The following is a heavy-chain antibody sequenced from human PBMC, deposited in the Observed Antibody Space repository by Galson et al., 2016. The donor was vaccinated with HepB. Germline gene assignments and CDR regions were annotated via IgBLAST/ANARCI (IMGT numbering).Heavy chain of an antibody. CDR2: ISYDGNNK. J-gene: IGHJ4*02. CDR1: GFTFSSYG. D-gene: IGHD2-2*02. CDR3: AKDSDPYCISTTCYIPGHY. Sequence: SLRLSCAGSGFTFSSYGMHWVRQAPGKGLEWVAFISYDGNNKYYGDSVKGRFTVSRDNSRNTLHLQMNSLRAEDTAVYYCAKDSDPYCISTTCYIPGHYWGQGTLVTVSS. V-gene: IGHV3-30*18.